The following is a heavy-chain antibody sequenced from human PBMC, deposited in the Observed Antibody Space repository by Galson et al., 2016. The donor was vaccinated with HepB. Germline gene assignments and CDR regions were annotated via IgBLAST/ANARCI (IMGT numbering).Heavy chain of an antibody. CDR3: ARRFPRDDNLSDDYYYYLDV. Sequence: SLRLSCAASGFTFNVYWMTWVRQAPGMGLEWVATIKQDGNEKHYVDSVKGRFTISRDNANDSLHLEMNSLRAEDTAVYYCARRFPRDDNLSDDYYYYLDVWGRGTTVTVSS. J-gene: IGHJ6*03. D-gene: IGHD3-9*01. V-gene: IGHV3-7*03. CDR1: GFTFNVYW. CDR2: IKQDGNEK.